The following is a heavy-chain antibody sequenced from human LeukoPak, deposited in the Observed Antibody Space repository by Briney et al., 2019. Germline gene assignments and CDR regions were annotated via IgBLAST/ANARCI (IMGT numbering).Heavy chain of an antibody. Sequence: PGGSLRLSCAASGFTFSSYWMSWVRQAPGKGLEWVANIKQDGSEKYYVDSVKGRFTISRDNAKNSLYLQMNSLRAEDTAVYYCARVSWHYDILTGGNKYFQHWGQGTLVTVSS. J-gene: IGHJ1*01. D-gene: IGHD3-9*01. CDR2: IKQDGSEK. CDR3: ARVSWHYDILTGGNKYFQH. V-gene: IGHV3-7*01. CDR1: GFTFSSYW.